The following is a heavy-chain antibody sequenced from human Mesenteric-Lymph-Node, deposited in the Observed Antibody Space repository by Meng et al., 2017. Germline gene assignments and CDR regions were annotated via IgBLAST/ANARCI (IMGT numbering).Heavy chain of an antibody. CDR1: GFTFSDAW. D-gene: IGHD1-26*01. V-gene: IGHV3-15*01. CDR2: IKSKSDGGTA. Sequence: EAQLVESGGGLVKPVGSLRLSCAASGFTFSDAWMNWVRQAQGKGLEWVGRIKSKSDGGTADYAAPVKGRFTISRDDSKNTLYLQMNSPKTEDTAVYYCTNQLLDYWGQGTLVTVSS. CDR3: TNQLLDY. J-gene: IGHJ4*02.